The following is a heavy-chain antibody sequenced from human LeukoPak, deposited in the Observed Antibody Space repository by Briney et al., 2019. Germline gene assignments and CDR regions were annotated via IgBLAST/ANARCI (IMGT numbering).Heavy chain of an antibody. J-gene: IGHJ4*02. V-gene: IGHV4-31*03. CDR3: ARGYDSSGYPDY. CDR1: GGSISSGGYY. Sequence: SETLSLTCTVSGGSISSGGYYWSWIRQHPGTGLEWIGYIYYSGSTYYNPSLKSRVTISVDTSKNQFSLKLSSVTAADTAVYYCARGYDSSGYPDYWGQGTLVTVSS. D-gene: IGHD3-22*01. CDR2: IYYSGST.